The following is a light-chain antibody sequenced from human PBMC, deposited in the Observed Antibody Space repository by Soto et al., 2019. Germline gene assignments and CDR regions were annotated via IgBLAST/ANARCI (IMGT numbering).Light chain of an antibody. CDR3: LLYYDTIRI. J-gene: IGLJ2*01. CDR2: DTS. V-gene: IGLV7-46*01. Sequence: QAVVTQGPSLTVSPGGTVTLTCASSTGTLTSGHFPYWFQQKPGQAPRALIFDTSNRHSWTPARFSGSLLGGKAALTLSGAQPDDEADYYCLLYYDTIRIFGGGTKLTVL. CDR1: TGTLTSGHF.